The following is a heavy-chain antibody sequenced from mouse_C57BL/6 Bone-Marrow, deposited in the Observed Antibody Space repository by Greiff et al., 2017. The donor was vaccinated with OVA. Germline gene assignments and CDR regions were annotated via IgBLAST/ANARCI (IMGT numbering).Heavy chain of an antibody. CDR1: GFNIKNTY. Sequence: EVQLQQSVAELVRPGASVKLSCTASGFNIKNTYMHWVKQRPEQGLEWIGRIDPANGNTKYAPKFQGKATITADPSSNTAYLPLSSLTSGDTAIYYCASPASRRAWFAYWGQGTLVTVSA. D-gene: IGHD6-1*01. V-gene: IGHV14-3*01. CDR2: IDPANGNT. CDR3: ASPASRRAWFAY. J-gene: IGHJ3*01.